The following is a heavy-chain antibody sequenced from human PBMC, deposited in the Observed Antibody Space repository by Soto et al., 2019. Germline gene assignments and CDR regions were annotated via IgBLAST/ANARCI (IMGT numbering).Heavy chain of an antibody. Sequence: GGSLRLSCAASGFTFSSYAMSWVRQAPGKGLEWVSGISGSGGSTKHADSVKGRLTISRDNSKNTLYLQMNSLRAEDAAVYYCAKDVEGFITGLHDWGQGTQVPVSS. J-gene: IGHJ4*02. CDR1: GFTFSSYA. D-gene: IGHD3-22*01. V-gene: IGHV3-23*01. CDR3: AKDVEGFITGLHD. CDR2: ISGSGGST.